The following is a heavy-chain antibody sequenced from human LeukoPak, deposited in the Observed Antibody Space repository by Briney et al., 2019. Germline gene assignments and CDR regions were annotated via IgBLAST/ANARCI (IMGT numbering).Heavy chain of an antibody. Sequence: GESLKISCKGSGYSFTSYWIAWVRQMPGKSLEWMGIIYPGDSDTRYSPSFQGQVTISADKSISTAYLQWSSLQASDTARYYCARHLPYSNNWYATDYWGQGTLVTVSS. V-gene: IGHV5-51*01. CDR3: ARHLPYSNNWYATDY. CDR2: IYPGDSDT. D-gene: IGHD6-13*01. CDR1: GYSFTSYW. J-gene: IGHJ4*02.